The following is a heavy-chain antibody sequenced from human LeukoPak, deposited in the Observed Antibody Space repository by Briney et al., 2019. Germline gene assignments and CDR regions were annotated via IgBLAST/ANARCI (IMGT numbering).Heavy chain of an antibody. CDR2: ISSNSSYI. D-gene: IGHD6-13*01. V-gene: IGHV3-21*01. CDR3: GSSSFDY. Sequence: GGSLRLSCAASGFIVSSNYMSWVRQAPGKGLEWVSSISSNSSYIYYANSVKGRFTISRDNAKNSLYLQMNSLRAEDTAVYYCGSSSFDYWGQGTLVTVSS. J-gene: IGHJ4*02. CDR1: GFIVSSNY.